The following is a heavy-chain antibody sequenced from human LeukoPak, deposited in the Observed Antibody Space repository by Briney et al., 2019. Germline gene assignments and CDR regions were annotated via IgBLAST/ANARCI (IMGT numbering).Heavy chain of an antibody. CDR3: ATSTRG. Sequence: GGSLRLSCAVSGFTFSDSWMDWVRQAPGRGLQWVANINPDGGVKYYVDSVEGRFTVSRDNAQNALYLQINSLRVEDSAVYYCATSTRGWGQGTLVTVSS. CDR1: GFTFSDSW. J-gene: IGHJ4*02. V-gene: IGHV3-7*05. CDR2: INPDGGVK.